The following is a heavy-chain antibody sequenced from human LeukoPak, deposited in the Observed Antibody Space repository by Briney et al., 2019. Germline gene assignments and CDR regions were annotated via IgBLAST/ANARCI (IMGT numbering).Heavy chain of an antibody. Sequence: ASVKVSCKASGYTFTVYYIHWVRQAPGQGLEWMGWIDPNNGGTNYAQRFQGRVTMTRDTSITTAYMELNRLISDDTAVHYCARASPYSSSSGFAYWGQGALVTVSS. V-gene: IGHV1-2*02. CDR3: ARASPYSSSSGFAY. D-gene: IGHD6-6*01. CDR2: IDPNNGGT. J-gene: IGHJ4*02. CDR1: GYTFTVYY.